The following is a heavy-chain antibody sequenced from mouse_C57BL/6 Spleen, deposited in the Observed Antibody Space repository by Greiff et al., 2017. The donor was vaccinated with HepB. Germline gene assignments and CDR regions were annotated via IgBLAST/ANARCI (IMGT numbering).Heavy chain of an antibody. CDR2: IYPGDGDT. CDR1: GYAFSSYW. J-gene: IGHJ2*01. D-gene: IGHD1-1*01. Sequence: QVQLKESGAELVKPGASVKISCKASGYAFSSYWMNWVKQRPGKGLEWIGQIYPGDGDTNYNGKFKGKATLTADKSSSTAYMQLSSLTSEDSAVYFCARARSEDYFDYWGQGTTLTVSS. CDR3: ARARSEDYFDY. V-gene: IGHV1-80*01.